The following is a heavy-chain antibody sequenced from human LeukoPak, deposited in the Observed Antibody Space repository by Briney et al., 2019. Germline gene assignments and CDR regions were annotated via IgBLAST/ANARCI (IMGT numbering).Heavy chain of an antibody. Sequence: KPSETLSLTCTVSGGSISSHYWSWIRQPPGKGLEWIGYIYYSGSTNYNPSLKSRATISVDTSKNQFSLKLSSVTAADTAVYYCARRYCTNGVCYFYFDYWGQGTLVTVSS. J-gene: IGHJ4*02. CDR1: GGSISSHY. CDR2: IYYSGST. CDR3: ARRYCTNGVCYFYFDY. D-gene: IGHD2-8*01. V-gene: IGHV4-59*11.